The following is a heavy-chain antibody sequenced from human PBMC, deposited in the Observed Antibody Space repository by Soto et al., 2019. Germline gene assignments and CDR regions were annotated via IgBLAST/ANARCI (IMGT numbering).Heavy chain of an antibody. D-gene: IGHD3-3*01. CDR3: ARGTTYYDFWSGYYPTGGYYYMAV. J-gene: IGHJ6*03. CDR1: GGSFSGYY. CDR2: INHSGST. V-gene: IGHV4-34*01. Sequence: SETLSLTCAVYGGSFSGYYWSWIRQPPGKGLEWIGEINHSGSTNYNPSLKSRVTISVDTSKNQFSLKLSSVTAADTAVYYCARGTTYYDFWSGYYPTGGYYYMAVWGKGTTVTVSS.